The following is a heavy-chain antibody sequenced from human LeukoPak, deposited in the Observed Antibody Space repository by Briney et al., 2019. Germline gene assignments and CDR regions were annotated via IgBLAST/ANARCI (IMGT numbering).Heavy chain of an antibody. D-gene: IGHD3-10*01. CDR1: GFTFSSYA. J-gene: IGHJ5*02. V-gene: IGHV3-23*01. Sequence: GGSLRLSCAASGFTFSSYAMSWVRQAPGKGLEWVSAISGSGGSTYYADSVKGRFTISRDNSKNTLYLQMNSLRAEDTAVYYCAKDPAHYYGSGSYLGNWFDPWGQGTLVTVSS. CDR2: ISGSGGST. CDR3: AKDPAHYYGSGSYLGNWFDP.